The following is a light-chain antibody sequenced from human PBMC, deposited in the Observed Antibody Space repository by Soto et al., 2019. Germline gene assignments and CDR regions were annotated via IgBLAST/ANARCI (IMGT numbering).Light chain of an antibody. CDR2: GAS. CDR1: QGVSGN. Sequence: EIVMTQSPATLSVSPGERATLSCRASQGVSGNLAWYRQTPGQAPRHLIYGASTRATGIPARFSGSRSRTEFTHTISSLQSEDFAVYYCQQYNNWHTWTLGQGTKGEIK. V-gene: IGKV3-15*01. CDR3: QQYNNWHTWT. J-gene: IGKJ1*01.